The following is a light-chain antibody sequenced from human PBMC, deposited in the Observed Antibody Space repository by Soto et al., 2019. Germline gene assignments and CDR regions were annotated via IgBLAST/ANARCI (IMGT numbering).Light chain of an antibody. CDR3: QQYNSYSGM. V-gene: IGKV1-5*01. Sequence: DIQMTQSPSTLSASVGDRVTVTCRASQTIGSWLAWYQQKPGRAPKLLIFGASSLESGVPSRFSGNGSGTEFTLTISGLQPDDFASYYCQQYNSYSGMFGQGTKV. CDR2: GAS. J-gene: IGKJ1*01. CDR1: QTIGSW.